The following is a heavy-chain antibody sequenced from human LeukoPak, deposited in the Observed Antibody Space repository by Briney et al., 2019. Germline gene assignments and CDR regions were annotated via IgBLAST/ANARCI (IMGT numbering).Heavy chain of an antibody. J-gene: IGHJ5*02. Sequence: PGGSLRLSCAASGFTFSSYGMSWVRQGPGQGLEWVSAISGSGDSTFYADSVKVRFTISRDNSRSTLYLQMNSLRADDTAVYYCASHSSSGSDNWLGPWGQGTLVTVSS. D-gene: IGHD3-10*01. CDR3: ASHSSSGSDNWLGP. CDR1: GFTFSSYG. V-gene: IGHV3-23*01. CDR2: ISGSGDST.